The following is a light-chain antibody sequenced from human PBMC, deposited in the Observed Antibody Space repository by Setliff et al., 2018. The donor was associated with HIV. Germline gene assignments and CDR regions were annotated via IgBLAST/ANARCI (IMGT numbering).Light chain of an antibody. J-gene: IGLJ1*01. Sequence: QSALTQPASVSGSPGQSITISCTGTRSDVGGFDYVSWYQQRPGKAPKLMIYAVSNRPSGVSNRSSGSKSGNTASLTTSGLQAEDEADYYCSSYTSSSTYVFGTGTKSPS. V-gene: IGLV2-14*03. CDR2: AVS. CDR1: RSDVGGFDY. CDR3: SSYTSSSTYV.